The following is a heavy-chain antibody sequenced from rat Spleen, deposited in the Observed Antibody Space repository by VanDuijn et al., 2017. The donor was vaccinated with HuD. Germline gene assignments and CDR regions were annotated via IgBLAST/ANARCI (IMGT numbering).Heavy chain of an antibody. CDR2: ISTGGGNT. CDR3: ARKRVQLDYFDY. Sequence: EVQMVESGGGLVQPGRSLKLSCAASGFTFSNYYMAWVRQAPTKGLEWVASISTGGGNTYYRDSVKGRFTISRDNAKSTLYLQMDSLRSEDTATYYCARKRVQLDYFDYWGQGVMVTVSS. J-gene: IGHJ2*01. CDR1: GFTFSNYY. V-gene: IGHV5-25*01. D-gene: IGHD1-5*01.